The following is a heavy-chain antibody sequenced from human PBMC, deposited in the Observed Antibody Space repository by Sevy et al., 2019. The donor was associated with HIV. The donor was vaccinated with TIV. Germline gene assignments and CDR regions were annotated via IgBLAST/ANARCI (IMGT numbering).Heavy chain of an antibody. CDR1: GFTFSSSA. CDR2: ISGSGDST. D-gene: IGHD4-17*01. J-gene: IGHJ5*02. Sequence: GGSLRLSCVASGFTFSSSAMSWVRQAPGKGLEWVSTISGSGDSTYFADSVKGRFTISRDNSKNTLYLQMDSLRAKGTAVYYCAKGPDYGDYVGWIDPWGQGTLVTVSS. V-gene: IGHV3-23*01. CDR3: AKGPDYGDYVGWIDP.